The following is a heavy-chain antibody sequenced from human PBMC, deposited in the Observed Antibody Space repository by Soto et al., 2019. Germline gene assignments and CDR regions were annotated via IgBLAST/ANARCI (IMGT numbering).Heavy chain of an antibody. J-gene: IGHJ5*02. D-gene: IGHD6-19*01. CDR3: ARDRRGSGWYKNNWFDP. Sequence: QVQLQESGPGLVKPSETLSLTCTVSGGSISSYYWSWIRQPPGKGLEWIGYIYYSGSTNYNPSLKSRVTISVDTSKNQFSLKLSSVTAADTAVYYCARDRRGSGWYKNNWFDPWGQGTLVTVSS. CDR1: GGSISSYY. V-gene: IGHV4-59*01. CDR2: IYYSGST.